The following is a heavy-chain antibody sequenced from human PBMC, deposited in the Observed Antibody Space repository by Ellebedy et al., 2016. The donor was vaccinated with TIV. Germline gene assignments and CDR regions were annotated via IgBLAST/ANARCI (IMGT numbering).Heavy chain of an antibody. V-gene: IGHV3-23*01. CDR3: AKYIAVAGGSDY. Sequence: GGSLRLXXAASGFTFSSYAMSWVRQAPGKGLEWVSAISGSGGSTYYADSVKGRFTISRDNSKNTLYLQMNSLRAEDTAVYYCAKYIAVAGGSDYWGQGTLVTVSS. D-gene: IGHD6-19*01. CDR1: GFTFSSYA. J-gene: IGHJ4*02. CDR2: ISGSGGST.